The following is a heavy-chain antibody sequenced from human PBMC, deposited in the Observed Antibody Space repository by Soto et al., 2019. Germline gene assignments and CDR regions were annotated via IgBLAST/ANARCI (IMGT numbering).Heavy chain of an antibody. CDR1: GGSFNGYY. V-gene: IGHV4-34*01. Sequence: SETLSLTCAVYGGSFNGYYWTWIRQPPGKGLEWIGEINHSGSTNYNPSLKSRVTISLDTSKNQFSLKLSSVTAADTAVYYCASSRGDYDYYYYGMDVWGQGTTVTVSS. CDR3: ASSRGDYDYYYYGMDV. CDR2: INHSGST. J-gene: IGHJ6*02. D-gene: IGHD4-17*01.